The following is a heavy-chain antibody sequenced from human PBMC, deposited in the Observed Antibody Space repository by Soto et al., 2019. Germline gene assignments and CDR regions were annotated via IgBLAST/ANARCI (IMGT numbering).Heavy chain of an antibody. CDR3: TILGATLGYYHCSMDV. CDR2: IGSKTNSYAT. CDR1: GFTFPRST. J-gene: IGHJ6*02. D-gene: IGHD3-16*01. V-gene: IGHV3-73*01. Sequence: GGALRLPCGGSGFTFPRSTMHLVRQASGKGLEGVGRIGSKTNSYATAYAASVKGRFTISRDDSKSTAYQQMNSLKSEGTAMYYCTILGATLGYYHCSMDVWGPGTMVTVSS.